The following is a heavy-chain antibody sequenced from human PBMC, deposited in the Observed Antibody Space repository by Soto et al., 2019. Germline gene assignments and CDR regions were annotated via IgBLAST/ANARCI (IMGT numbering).Heavy chain of an antibody. D-gene: IGHD3-22*01. V-gene: IGHV1-18*01. J-gene: IGHJ4*02. Sequence: APVKLSCKASGYSFTSYGISWVRHAPGQGLEWMGWISAYNGNTNYAQKLQGRVTMTTDTSTSTAYMELRSLRSDDTAVYYCARKDYYDSSGYRRDFDSWGQGTLVTVS. CDR1: GYSFTSYG. CDR2: ISAYNGNT. CDR3: ARKDYYDSSGYRRDFDS.